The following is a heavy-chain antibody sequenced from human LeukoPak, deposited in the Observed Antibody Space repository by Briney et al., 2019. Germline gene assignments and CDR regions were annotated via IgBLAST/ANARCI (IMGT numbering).Heavy chain of an antibody. CDR3: ARDQRTYYSSSSTSDY. CDR2: INPNSGGT. Sequence: VASVKVSCKASGYTFTGCYMHWVRQAPGQGLEWMGRINPNSGGTNYAQKFQGRVTMTRDTSISTAYMELSRLRSDDTAVYYCARDQRTYYSSSSTSDYWGQGTLVTVSS. V-gene: IGHV1-2*06. J-gene: IGHJ4*02. D-gene: IGHD6-6*01. CDR1: GYTFTGCY.